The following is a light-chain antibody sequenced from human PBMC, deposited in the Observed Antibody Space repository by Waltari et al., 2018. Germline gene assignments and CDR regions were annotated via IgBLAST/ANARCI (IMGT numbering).Light chain of an antibody. Sequence: DIQMTQSPATFSASVVDRVTITCLASKSIRSWLAWYKQKPGKAPKVLIYDASTLESGVSSRFSGSGSGTEFTLTINGLQPDDFATYYCKHYNNYSFGQGTRVEIK. CDR2: DAS. V-gene: IGKV1-5*01. CDR1: KSIRSW. CDR3: KHYNNYS. J-gene: IGKJ1*01.